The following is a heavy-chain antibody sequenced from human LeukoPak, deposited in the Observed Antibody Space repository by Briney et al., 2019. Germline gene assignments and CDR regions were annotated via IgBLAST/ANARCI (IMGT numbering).Heavy chain of an antibody. CDR3: ARHSGYDRWSYYYGMDV. D-gene: IGHD5-12*01. V-gene: IGHV3-30*14. CDR2: ISYDGSNK. J-gene: IGHJ6*02. Sequence: GRSLRLSCAASGFTFSSYAMHWVRQAPGKGLEWVAVISYDGSNKYYADSVKGRFTISRDNSKNTLYLQMNSLRAEDTAVYYCARHSGYDRWSYYYGMDVWGQGTTVTVSS. CDR1: GFTFSSYA.